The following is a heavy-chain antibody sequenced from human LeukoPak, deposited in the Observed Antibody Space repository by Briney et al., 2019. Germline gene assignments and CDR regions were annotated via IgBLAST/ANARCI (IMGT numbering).Heavy chain of an antibody. J-gene: IGHJ6*03. V-gene: IGHV4-34*01. CDR1: GGSISSYY. D-gene: IGHD5-18*01. Sequence: SETLSLTCTVSGGSISSYYWSWIRQPPGKGLEWIGEINHSGSTNYNPSLKSRVTISVDTSKNQFSLKLSSVTAADTAVYYCAREGYDSYGYWDYYYYYMDVWGKGTTVTVSS. CDR2: INHSGST. CDR3: AREGYDSYGYWDYYYYYMDV.